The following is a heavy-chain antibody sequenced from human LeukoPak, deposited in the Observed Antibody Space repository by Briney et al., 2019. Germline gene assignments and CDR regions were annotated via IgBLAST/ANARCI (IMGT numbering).Heavy chain of an antibody. CDR2: ISYDGSNK. Sequence: PGGSLRLSCAASGFTFSSYAMHWVRQAPGKGLEWVAVISYDGSNKYYADSVKGRFTISRDNSKNTLYLQMNSLRAEDTAVYYCARVPVRRSHPEYYFDYWGQGTLVTVSS. J-gene: IGHJ4*02. D-gene: IGHD2-2*01. CDR3: ARVPVRRSHPEYYFDY. V-gene: IGHV3-30-3*01. CDR1: GFTFSSYA.